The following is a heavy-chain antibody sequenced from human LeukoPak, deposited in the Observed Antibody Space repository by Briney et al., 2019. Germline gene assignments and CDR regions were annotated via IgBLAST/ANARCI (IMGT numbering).Heavy chain of an antibody. CDR1: GFPFSSYR. D-gene: IGHD4-23*01. CDR3: NRDAHGFYGGFPTWYFDR. CDR2: ISSSSTI. J-gene: IGHJ2*01. V-gene: IGHV3-48*01. Sequence: PGGSLRLSCAASGFPFSSYRMNWVRQAPGKGLEWVSYISSSSTIYYADSVRGRFTISRDNAKNSLSLHMNSLRAEDTGVYYCNRDAHGFYGGFPTWYFDRWGRGTLVTVSS.